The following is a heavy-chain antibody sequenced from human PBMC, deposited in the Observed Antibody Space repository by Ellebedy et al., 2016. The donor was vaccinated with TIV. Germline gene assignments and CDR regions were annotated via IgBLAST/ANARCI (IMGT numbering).Heavy chain of an antibody. CDR2: IFSNDEK. CDR3: VRALKYCGGDCTYKFDF. Sequence: SGPTLVKPKETLTLTCTVSGFSLTNIIMGVSWIRQPPGKALEWLAHIFSNDEKSYSPSLEARLSISKATAKSQVVLTVANMDPLDTATYYCVRALKYCGGDCTYKFDFWGQGALVSVSS. CDR1: GFSLTNIIMG. V-gene: IGHV2-26*01. J-gene: IGHJ4*02. D-gene: IGHD2-21*02.